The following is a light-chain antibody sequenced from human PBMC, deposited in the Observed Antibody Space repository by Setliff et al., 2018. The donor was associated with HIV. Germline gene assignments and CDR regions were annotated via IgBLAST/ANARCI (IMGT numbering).Light chain of an antibody. V-gene: IGLV2-14*01. J-gene: IGLJ3*02. CDR1: SSDVGAYKY. Sequence: QSALTQPASVSGSPGQSITISCTGTSSDVGAYKYVSWYQHYPGKAPKLMIYESSNRPSGVSTRFSGSKSGNTASLTISGLQPEDGAEYYCSSYTSSDTLVFGGGTKVTVL. CDR2: ESS. CDR3: SSYTSSDTLV.